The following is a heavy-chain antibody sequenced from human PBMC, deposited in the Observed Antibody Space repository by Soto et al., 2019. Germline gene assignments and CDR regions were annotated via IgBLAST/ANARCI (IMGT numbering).Heavy chain of an antibody. Sequence: ASVKVSCKASGYTFTSYDINWVRQATGQGLEWMGWMNPNSGNTGYAQKFQGRVTMTRNTSISTAYMELSSLRSEDTAVYYCATVPKNVVAPLPTTDYWGQGTLVTVSS. CDR3: ATVPKNVVAPLPTTDY. J-gene: IGHJ4*02. V-gene: IGHV1-8*01. CDR1: GYTFTSYD. D-gene: IGHD2-15*01. CDR2: MNPNSGNT.